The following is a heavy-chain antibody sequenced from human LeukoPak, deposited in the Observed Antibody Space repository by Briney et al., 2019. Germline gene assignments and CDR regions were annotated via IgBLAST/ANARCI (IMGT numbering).Heavy chain of an antibody. V-gene: IGHV3-7*01. Sequence: GGSLRLSCEASGFSFSTSWMTWVRQAPGKGLEWVANIRADGGEIYYVDSVKGRFAISRDNAKNSLYLQMDSLRVEDTAVHYCARDGNDWNDFDYWGQGTLVTVSS. CDR3: ARDGNDWNDFDY. CDR2: IRADGGEI. CDR1: GFSFSTSW. J-gene: IGHJ4*02. D-gene: IGHD1-1*01.